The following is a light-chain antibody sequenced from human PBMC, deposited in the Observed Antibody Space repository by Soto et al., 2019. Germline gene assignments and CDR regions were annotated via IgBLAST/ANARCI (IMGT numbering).Light chain of an antibody. CDR3: QQFDSFPLT. V-gene: IGKV1-13*02. CDR1: QGISSA. CDR2: DAS. Sequence: AIQLTLSPSSLSASVGDRVTITCRASQGISSALAWYQQRPGKAPKLLTYDASSLETGVPSRFSGYGSGTDFTLTISSLQPEEFATYYCQQFDSFPLTFGGGTKVDI. J-gene: IGKJ4*01.